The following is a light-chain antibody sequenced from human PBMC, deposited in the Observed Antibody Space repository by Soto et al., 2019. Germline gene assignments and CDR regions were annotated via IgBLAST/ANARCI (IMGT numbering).Light chain of an antibody. J-gene: IGLJ1*01. Sequence: QPVLAQPPSASGTTGQRVTISCSGSSSNIGSNYVYWYQQLPGTAPKLLIYRNNQRPSGVPDRFSGSKSGTSASLAISGLRSEYEADYYCAAWDDSLSGPNYVFGTGTKVTVL. V-gene: IGLV1-47*01. CDR2: RNN. CDR1: SSNIGSNY. CDR3: AAWDDSLSGPNYV.